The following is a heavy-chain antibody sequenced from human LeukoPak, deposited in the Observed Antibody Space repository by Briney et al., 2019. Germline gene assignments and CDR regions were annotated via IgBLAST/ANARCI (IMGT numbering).Heavy chain of an antibody. Sequence: PGRSLRLSCAASGFTFSSYGMHWVRQAPGKGLERVALIGYDGTNEYYADSVKGRFTISRDNSKNTLYLQMKSLRAEDTAVYYCARDFYCSRTSCYAPSFDYWGQGTLVTVSS. V-gene: IGHV3-33*01. CDR2: IGYDGTNE. J-gene: IGHJ4*02. D-gene: IGHD2-2*01. CDR1: GFTFSSYG. CDR3: ARDFYCSRTSCYAPSFDY.